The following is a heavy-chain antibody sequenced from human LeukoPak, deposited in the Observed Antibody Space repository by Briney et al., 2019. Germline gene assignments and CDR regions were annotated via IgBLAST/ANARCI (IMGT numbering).Heavy chain of an antibody. V-gene: IGHV3-74*01. CDR1: GFTFTDYW. J-gene: IGHJ5*02. CDR3: TRDRGIRNWFDP. Sequence: GGSLRLSCAASGFTFTDYWMFWVRLVPGKGLMWVSRIKSDGSITNYAGSVKGRFTISRDNAENTLYLQMNSLRAEDTGVYYCTRDRGIRNWFDPWGQGTLVTVSS. CDR2: IKSDGSIT. D-gene: IGHD1-1*01.